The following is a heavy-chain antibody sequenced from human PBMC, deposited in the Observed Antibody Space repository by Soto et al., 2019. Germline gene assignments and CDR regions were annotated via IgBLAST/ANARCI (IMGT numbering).Heavy chain of an antibody. D-gene: IGHD3-3*01. J-gene: IGHJ4*02. CDR2: IASSGST. V-gene: IGHV4-31*03. CDR1: GGSINTGGYF. Sequence: QVQLLESGPGLVNPAQTLSLTCTVSGGSINTGGYFWTWIRQHPGKGLEWIGYIASSGSTYYNPSLKGRLTIAADTSENQFSLRLTSVTAADTAVYYCAGLIGRSRFSRLGHWGQGTLVTVSS. CDR3: AGLIGRSRFSRLGH.